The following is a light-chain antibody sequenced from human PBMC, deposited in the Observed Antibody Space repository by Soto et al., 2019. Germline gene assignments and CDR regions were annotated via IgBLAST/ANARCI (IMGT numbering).Light chain of an antibody. CDR1: QSISSW. CDR2: DVS. J-gene: IGKJ1*01. V-gene: IGKV1-5*01. CDR3: QQYTNYPWT. Sequence: DIQMTQSPPTLSASVGDRVTITCRASQSISSWLAWYHQRPGKAPNLLIYDVSSLESGVPSRFSGSGSGTEFTLTISSLQPDDFATYYCQQYTNYPWTFGQGTQVEIK.